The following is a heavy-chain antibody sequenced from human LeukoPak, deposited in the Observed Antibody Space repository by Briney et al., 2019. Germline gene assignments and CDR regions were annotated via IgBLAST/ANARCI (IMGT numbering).Heavy chain of an antibody. CDR1: GGSISSYY. D-gene: IGHD3-3*01. J-gene: IGHJ6*03. CDR3: ARDYDFWSGYYHYYYMDV. CDR2: IYYSGST. Sequence: PSETLSLTCTVSGGSISSYYWSWIRQPPGKGLEWIGYIYYSGSTNYNPSLKSRVTISVDTSKNQFSLKLSSVTAADTAVYYCARDYDFWSGYYHYYYMDVWGKGTTVTVSS. V-gene: IGHV4-59*01.